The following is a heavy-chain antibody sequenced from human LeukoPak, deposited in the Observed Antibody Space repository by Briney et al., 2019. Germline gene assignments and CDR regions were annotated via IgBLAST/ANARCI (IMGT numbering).Heavy chain of an antibody. CDR3: AKDKYCSSTSCYGNWFDP. J-gene: IGHJ5*02. Sequence: GGPLRLSCAASGFPFSSYAMSWVREAPGKGLECVSAISGSGGSTYYADSVKGRFTISRDNSKNKLYVKMNSLRAEDTAVYYCAKDKYCSSTSCYGNWFDPWGQGTLVTVSS. CDR2: ISGSGGST. D-gene: IGHD2-2*01. V-gene: IGHV3-23*01. CDR1: GFPFSSYA.